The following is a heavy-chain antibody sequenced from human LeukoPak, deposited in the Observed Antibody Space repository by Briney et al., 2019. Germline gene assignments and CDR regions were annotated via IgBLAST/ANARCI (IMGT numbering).Heavy chain of an antibody. CDR3: ATYGGDWKFDS. V-gene: IGHV4-34*01. CDR1: DGSLDIYY. D-gene: IGHD2-21*01. J-gene: IGHJ4*02. CDR2: ITYRGSP. Sequence: PSETLSLTCGASDGSLDIYYWMFVRQPPGKGLQWIGEITYRGSPYYHPSLESRVTISIDASQRHVSLTLNSVTAADTAVYYCATYGGDWKFDSWGQGTLVTVSS.